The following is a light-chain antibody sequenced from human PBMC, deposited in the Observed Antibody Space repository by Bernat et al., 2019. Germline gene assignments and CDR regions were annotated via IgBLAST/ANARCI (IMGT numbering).Light chain of an antibody. Sequence: QPVLTQPPSASASLGASVTLTCTLSSGYSNYKVDWYQQRPGKGPRFVMRVGTGGIVGGKGDGIPDRFSVLGSGLNRYLTIKNMQEEDESDYHGGADHGSGSNFGWVFGGGTKLTVL. CDR1: SGYSNYK. CDR2: VGTGGIVG. CDR3: GADHGSGSNFGWV. J-gene: IGLJ3*02. V-gene: IGLV9-49*01.